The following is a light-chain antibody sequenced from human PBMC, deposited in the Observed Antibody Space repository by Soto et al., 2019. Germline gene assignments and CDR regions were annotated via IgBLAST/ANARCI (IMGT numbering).Light chain of an antibody. V-gene: IGKV1-5*03. CDR2: RSS. Sequence: DIQMTQSPSTLSASVGDRVTITCRASQTISTYLTWYQQRPGKAPKLLIYRSSILQNGVPSRFSGSGSGTEFTLTISSLQPYDFATYSCQQYYSYATFGQGTRVEI. CDR3: QQYYSYAT. J-gene: IGKJ1*01. CDR1: QTISTY.